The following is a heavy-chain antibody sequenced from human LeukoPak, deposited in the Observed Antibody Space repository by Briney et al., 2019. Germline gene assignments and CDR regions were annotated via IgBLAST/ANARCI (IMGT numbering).Heavy chain of an antibody. V-gene: IGHV4-61*02. CDR1: GGSISSGSYY. Sequence: SQTLSLTCTVSGGSISSGSYYWSWIRQPAGKGLEWIGRIYTSGSTNYNPSLKSRVTISVDTSKNQFSLKLSSVSAADTAVYYCASFRAFDIWGQGTMVTVSP. J-gene: IGHJ3*02. CDR2: IYTSGST. CDR3: ASFRAFDI.